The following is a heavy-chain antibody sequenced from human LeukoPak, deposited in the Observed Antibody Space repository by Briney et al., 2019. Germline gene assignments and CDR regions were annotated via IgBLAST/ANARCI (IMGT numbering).Heavy chain of an antibody. Sequence: ASVRVSCKTSGYTFTNYDINWVRQATGQGLEWMGWMNPNSGDTGYAHKFQGRVTMTANTSINTAYMELSSLGSEDTAVYYCARMHYYDSGGSNWFDPWGQGTLVTVSS. CDR2: MNPNSGDT. D-gene: IGHD3-10*01. V-gene: IGHV1-8*01. CDR1: GYTFTNYD. J-gene: IGHJ5*02. CDR3: ARMHYYDSGGSNWFDP.